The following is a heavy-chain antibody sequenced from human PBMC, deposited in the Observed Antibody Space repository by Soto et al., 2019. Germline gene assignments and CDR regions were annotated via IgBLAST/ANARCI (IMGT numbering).Heavy chain of an antibody. CDR1: GFTFSSYG. Sequence: GGSLRLSCAASGFTFSSYGMHWVRQAPGKGLEWVAVIWYDGSNKYYADSVKGRFTISRDNSKNTLYLQMNSLRAEDTAVYYCARELSGSLFSCYYYGMDVWGQGTTVTVSS. D-gene: IGHD3-22*01. J-gene: IGHJ6*02. CDR3: ARELSGSLFSCYYYGMDV. CDR2: IWYDGSNK. V-gene: IGHV3-33*01.